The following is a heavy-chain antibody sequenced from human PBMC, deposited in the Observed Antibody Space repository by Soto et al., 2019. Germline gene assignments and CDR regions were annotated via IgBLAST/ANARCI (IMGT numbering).Heavy chain of an antibody. V-gene: IGHV4-4*02. CDR1: GGSISSSNW. J-gene: IGHJ6*02. Sequence: SETLSLTCAVSGGSISSSNWWSWVRQPPGKGLEWIGEIYHSGSTNYNPSLKSRVTISVDKPKNQFSLKLSSVTAADTAVYYCARSGYYYYGMDVWGQGTTVTVSS. CDR3: ARSGYYYYGMDV. CDR2: IYHSGST. D-gene: IGHD6-25*01.